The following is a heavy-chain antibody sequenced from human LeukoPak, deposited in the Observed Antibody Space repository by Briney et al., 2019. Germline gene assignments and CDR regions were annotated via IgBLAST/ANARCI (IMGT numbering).Heavy chain of an antibody. V-gene: IGHV3-7*03. Sequence: GGSLRLSCAASGFTFSSYWMSWVRQAPGKGLEWLANIKQDGSERSYVDSVKGRFTISRDNAKNSLYLQMNSLRAEDTAVYYCARDGEHQHRKAGSGYWGQGTLVTVSS. CDR2: IKQDGSER. CDR1: GFTFSSYW. CDR3: ARDGEHQHRKAGSGY. J-gene: IGHJ4*02. D-gene: IGHD1-26*01.